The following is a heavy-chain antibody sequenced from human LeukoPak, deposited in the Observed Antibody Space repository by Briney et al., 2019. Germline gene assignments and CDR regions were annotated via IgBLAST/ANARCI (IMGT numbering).Heavy chain of an antibody. Sequence: GGSLRLSCAASGFTFGSYSMNWVRQAPGKGLEWVSSISSSSSYIYYAESVKGRFTISRDNAKNSLYLQMNSLRAEDTAVYYCARDGPSDHGDRDYDGRNYWGQGTLVTVSS. CDR2: ISSSSSYI. D-gene: IGHD4-17*01. J-gene: IGHJ4*02. CDR1: GFTFGSYS. CDR3: ARDGPSDHGDRDYDGRNY. V-gene: IGHV3-21*01.